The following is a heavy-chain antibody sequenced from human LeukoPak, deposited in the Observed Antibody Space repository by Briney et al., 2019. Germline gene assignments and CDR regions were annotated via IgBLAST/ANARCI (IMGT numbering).Heavy chain of an antibody. Sequence: GGSLRLSCAASGFTFRNAWMSWVRQAPGKGLEWVGLIKSKADGGTADYAAPVKGRFTISRDDSKDTLYLEMNSLKSEDTAVYFCSTDRGLTMVRGLPFDYWGQGTLVTVSS. J-gene: IGHJ4*02. V-gene: IGHV3-15*01. CDR1: GFTFRNAW. CDR3: STDRGLTMVRGLPFDY. CDR2: IKSKADGGTA. D-gene: IGHD3-10*01.